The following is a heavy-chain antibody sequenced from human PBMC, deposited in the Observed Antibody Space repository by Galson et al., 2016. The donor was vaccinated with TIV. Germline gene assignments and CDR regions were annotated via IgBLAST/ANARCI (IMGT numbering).Heavy chain of an antibody. CDR1: GYTFATYW. Sequence: QSGAEVTKPGESLRISCRGSGYTFATYWIGWVRQRPGKGLEYTGIIYPGDSDTRYSPSFQSQVTIAADKSTSLAYLQWSSLNASDPAMYYCGVKWDYGVAFDIWGQGTMVTVSS. CDR3: GVKWDYGVAFDI. V-gene: IGHV5-51*01. CDR2: IYPGDSDT. J-gene: IGHJ3*02. D-gene: IGHD4-17*01.